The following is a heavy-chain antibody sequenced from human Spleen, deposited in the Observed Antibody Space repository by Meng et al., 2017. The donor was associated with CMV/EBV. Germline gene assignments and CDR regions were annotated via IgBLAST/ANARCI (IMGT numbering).Heavy chain of an antibody. CDR2: IKQDASEK. CDR3: ARVFTVVGHYAMDV. D-gene: IGHD2-2*01. CDR1: GFTFNSYW. Sequence: GGSLRLSCAAAGFTFNSYWMSWVRQAPGKGLEWVANIKQDASEKYYVDSVKGRFTISRDNAKSSLYLQMNSLRVEDTAVYYCARVFTVVGHYAMDVWGQGTTVTVSS. V-gene: IGHV3-7*03. J-gene: IGHJ6*02.